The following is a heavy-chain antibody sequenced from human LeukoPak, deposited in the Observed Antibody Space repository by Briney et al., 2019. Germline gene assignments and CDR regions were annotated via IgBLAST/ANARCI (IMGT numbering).Heavy chain of an antibody. J-gene: IGHJ4*02. V-gene: IGHV3-23*01. CDR1: GITFCRYF. D-gene: IGHD2-15*01. CDR2: ISGSGGST. CDR3: AKQGCSGGSCYFDY. Sequence: GSLRLSCAASGITFCRYFMRLVRQASGKGLELVPDISGSGGSTYYADSVKGRFTISRDNSKNTLYLQMNSLRAEDTAVYNCAKQGCSGGSCYFDYWGQGTLVTVSS.